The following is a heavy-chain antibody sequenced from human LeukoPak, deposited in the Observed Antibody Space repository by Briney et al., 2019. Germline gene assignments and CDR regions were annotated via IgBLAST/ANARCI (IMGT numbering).Heavy chain of an antibody. Sequence: GGSLRLSCAASGFTFRSYWMSWVRQPPGKGLEWVANIKHDGSEKYYVDSVKGRFTISRDNAKNSLYLQMNSLRVEDTAVYYCARNRGTYYRFWSGFSWGQGTLVTVSS. J-gene: IGHJ5*02. V-gene: IGHV3-7*01. CDR1: GFTFRSYW. D-gene: IGHD3-3*02. CDR2: IKHDGSEK. CDR3: ARNRGTYYRFWSGFS.